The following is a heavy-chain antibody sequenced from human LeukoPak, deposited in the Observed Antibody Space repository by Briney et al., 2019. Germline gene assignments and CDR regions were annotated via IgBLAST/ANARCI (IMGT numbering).Heavy chain of an antibody. CDR3: ARVPLPIAAAGYDAFDI. Sequence: PGASVKVSCKASGYTFTSYGISWVRQAPGQGLEWMGWISAYNGNTNYAQKLQGRVTMTTDTSTSTAYMELRSLRSDDTAVYYCARVPLPIAAAGYDAFDIWAKGQWSPSLQ. V-gene: IGHV1-18*01. CDR1: GYTFTSYG. CDR2: ISAYNGNT. D-gene: IGHD6-13*01. J-gene: IGHJ3*02.